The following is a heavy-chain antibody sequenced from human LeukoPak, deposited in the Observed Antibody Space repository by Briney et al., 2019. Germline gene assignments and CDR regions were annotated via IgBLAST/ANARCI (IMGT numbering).Heavy chain of an antibody. Sequence: SETLSLTCTVSGGSISTSNYYWSWIRQPPGKGLEWIGEINHSGSTNYNPSLKSRVTISVDTSKNQFSLKLSSVTAADTAVYYCARTSGWGYFDYWGQGTLVTVSS. CDR3: ARTSGWGYFDY. D-gene: IGHD6-19*01. V-gene: IGHV4-39*07. CDR2: INHSGST. CDR1: GGSISTSNYY. J-gene: IGHJ4*02.